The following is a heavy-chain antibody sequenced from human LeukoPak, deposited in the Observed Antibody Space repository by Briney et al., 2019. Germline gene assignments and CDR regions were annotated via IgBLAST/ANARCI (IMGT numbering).Heavy chain of an antibody. D-gene: IGHD4-11*01. CDR2: IRYDGSNK. CDR3: ASMTTEQQYFDY. V-gene: IGHV3-30*02. CDR1: GFTFSSYG. J-gene: IGHJ4*02. Sequence: GGSLRLSCAASGFTFSSYGMHWVRQAPGKGLEWVAFIRYDGSNKYYADSVKGRFTISRDNSKNTLYLQMNSLRAEDTAVYYCASMTTEQQYFDYWGQGTLVTVSS.